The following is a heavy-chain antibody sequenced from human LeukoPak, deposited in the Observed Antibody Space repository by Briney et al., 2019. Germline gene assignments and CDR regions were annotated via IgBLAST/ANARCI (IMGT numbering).Heavy chain of an antibody. V-gene: IGHV4-61*01. CDR1: GGSVSSGSYY. J-gene: IGHJ4*02. D-gene: IGHD2-15*01. CDR3: ARRYVRSAFDY. CDR2: IYYSGST. Sequence: PSETLSLTCTVSGGSVSSGSYYWSWIWQPPGKGLEWIGYIYYSGSTNYNPSLKSRVTISVDTSKNQFSLKLSSVTAADTAVYYCARRYVRSAFDYWGQGTLVTVSS.